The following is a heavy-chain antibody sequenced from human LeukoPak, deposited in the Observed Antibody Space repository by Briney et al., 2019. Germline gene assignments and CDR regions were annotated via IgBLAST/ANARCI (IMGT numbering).Heavy chain of an antibody. J-gene: IGHJ4*02. CDR3: ARKYYDFWSGYYSGLLDY. CDR1: GFTFSSCW. D-gene: IGHD3-3*01. V-gene: IGHV3-7*01. Sequence: GGSLRLSCAASGFTFSSCWMSWVRQAPGKGLEWVANIKQDGSEKYYVDSVKGRFTISRDNAKNSLYLQTNSLRAEDTAVYYCARKYYDFWSGYYSGLLDYWGQGTLVTVSS. CDR2: IKQDGSEK.